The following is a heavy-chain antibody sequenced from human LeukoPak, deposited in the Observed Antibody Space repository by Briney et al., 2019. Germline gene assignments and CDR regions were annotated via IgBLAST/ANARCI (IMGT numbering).Heavy chain of an antibody. Sequence: SQTLSLTCTVSGGSISSGDYYWNWIRQHPGKGLEWIGYIYYSGSTYYNPSLKSRVTISVDTSKNQFSLKLSSVTAADTAVYYCVRDLLYYDTSAYYPPGAFDIWGQGTMVTVSS. CDR3: VRDLLYYDTSAYYPPGAFDI. CDR2: IYYSGST. J-gene: IGHJ3*02. V-gene: IGHV4-31*03. CDR1: GGSISSGDYY. D-gene: IGHD3-22*01.